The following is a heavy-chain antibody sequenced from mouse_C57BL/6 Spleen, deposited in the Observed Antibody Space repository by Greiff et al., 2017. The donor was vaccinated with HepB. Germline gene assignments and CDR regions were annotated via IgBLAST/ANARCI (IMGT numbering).Heavy chain of an antibody. CDR2: FYPGSGSI. CDR1: GYTFTEYT. Sequence: QVQLQQSGAELVKPGASVKLSCKASGYTFTEYTIHWVKQRSGQGLEWIGWFYPGSGSIKYNEKFKDKATLTADKSSSTVYMELSRLTSEDSAVYCCARHEETYDYDADYAMDYWGQGTSVTVSS. CDR3: ARHEETYDYDADYAMDY. V-gene: IGHV1-62-2*01. J-gene: IGHJ4*01. D-gene: IGHD2-4*01.